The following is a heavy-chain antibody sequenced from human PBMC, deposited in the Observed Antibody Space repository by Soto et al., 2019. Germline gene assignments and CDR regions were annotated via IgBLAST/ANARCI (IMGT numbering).Heavy chain of an antibody. V-gene: IGHV5-51*01. Sequence: GESLKISCKGSGYSFTNYWIGWVRQMPGKGLEWMGIIYAGDSDTRYSPSFQGQVTISVDKSISTAYLQWSSLKASDTAMYYCAIRDRYCSGSSCPNFDYWGQGTLVTVSS. D-gene: IGHD2-15*01. CDR2: IYAGDSDT. CDR1: GYSFTNYW. J-gene: IGHJ4*02. CDR3: AIRDRYCSGSSCPNFDY.